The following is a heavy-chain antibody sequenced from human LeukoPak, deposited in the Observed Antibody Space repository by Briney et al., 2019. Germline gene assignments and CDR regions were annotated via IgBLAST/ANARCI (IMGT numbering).Heavy chain of an antibody. V-gene: IGHV3-23*01. D-gene: IGHD3-10*01. J-gene: IGHJ4*02. CDR1: GFTFSSYA. CDR3: AKAKVLWFGEYVDY. CDR2: ISGSGGST. Sequence: GGSLRLSCAASGFTFSSYAMSWVRQAPGKGLEWISAISGSGGSTYYADSVKGRFTISRDNSKNTLYLQMNSLRAEDTAVYYCAKAKVLWFGEYVDYWGQGTLVTVSS.